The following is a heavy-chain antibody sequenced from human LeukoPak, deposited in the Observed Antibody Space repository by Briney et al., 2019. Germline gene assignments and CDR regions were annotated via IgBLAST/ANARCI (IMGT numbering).Heavy chain of an antibody. D-gene: IGHD3-22*01. V-gene: IGHV3-21*01. CDR2: ITSTSLYI. Sequence: GGSLRLSCAASGFTFSSYSMNWVRQAPGKGLEWVASITSTSLYIYYADSVKGRFTISRDNAKNSLYLQMNSLRAEDTAVYYCANTYYYDSSGYFDWGQGTLVTVSS. J-gene: IGHJ4*02. CDR3: ANTYYYDSSGYFD. CDR1: GFTFSSYS.